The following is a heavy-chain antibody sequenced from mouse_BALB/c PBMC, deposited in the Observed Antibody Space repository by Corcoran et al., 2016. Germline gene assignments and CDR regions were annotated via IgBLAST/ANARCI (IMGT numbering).Heavy chain of an antibody. CDR2: IDPANGNT. CDR1: GFNIKDTY. Sequence: EXKLQQSGAELVKPGASVKLSCTASGFNIKDTYRHWVKQRPEQGLEWIGRIDPANGNTKYDPKFQGKATITADTSSNTAYLQLSSLTSEDTAVYYCARWDWYFDVWGAGTTVTVSS. V-gene: IGHV14-3*02. CDR3: ARWDWYFDV. J-gene: IGHJ1*01.